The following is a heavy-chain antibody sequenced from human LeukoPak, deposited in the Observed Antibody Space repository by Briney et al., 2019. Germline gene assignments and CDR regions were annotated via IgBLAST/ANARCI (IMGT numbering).Heavy chain of an antibody. D-gene: IGHD5-12*01. Sequence: SVTLSCKASGGTFSSYAISWVRQAPGQGLEWMGGIIPIFGTANYAQKFQGRVTITADESTSTAYMELSSLRSEDTAVYSCARDPRGRPAAINNAFDIWGQGTMVTVSS. J-gene: IGHJ3*02. CDR2: IIPIFGTA. CDR3: ARDPRGRPAAINNAFDI. V-gene: IGHV1-69*01. CDR1: GGTFSSYA.